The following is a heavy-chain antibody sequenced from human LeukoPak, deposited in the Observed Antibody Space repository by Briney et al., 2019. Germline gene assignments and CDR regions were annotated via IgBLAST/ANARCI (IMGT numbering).Heavy chain of an antibody. CDR1: GGTFSSYA. J-gene: IGHJ6*03. Sequence: SVKVSCKASGGTFSSYAISWVRQAPGQGLEWMGGIIPIFGTANYAQKFQGRVTITTDESTSTAYMELSSLRAEDTAVYYCAKEREWGIQLSYYYMDVWGKGTTVTVSS. CDR3: AKEREWGIQLSYYYMDV. V-gene: IGHV1-69*05. CDR2: IIPIFGTA. D-gene: IGHD5-18*01.